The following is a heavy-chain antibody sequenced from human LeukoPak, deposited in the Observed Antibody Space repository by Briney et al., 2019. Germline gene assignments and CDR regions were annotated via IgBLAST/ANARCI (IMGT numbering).Heavy chain of an antibody. J-gene: IGHJ3*02. CDR3: ARGRVTATDGFDI. CDR1: GYTFTSYF. D-gene: IGHD2-21*02. Sequence: EASVKVSCKASGYTFTSYFIHWVRQAPGEGLEWMGIINPTGGSTRYAQKFQGRVTMTRDTSTSTVYKELSSLRSEDTAVYYCARGRVTATDGFDIWGQGTTVIVSS. V-gene: IGHV1-46*01. CDR2: INPTGGST.